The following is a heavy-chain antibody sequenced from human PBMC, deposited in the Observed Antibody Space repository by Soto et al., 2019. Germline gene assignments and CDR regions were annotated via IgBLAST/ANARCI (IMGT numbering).Heavy chain of an antibody. CDR3: ARGITLPTPLDY. Sequence: SVKVSCKASGGTFSTSTFSWVRQAPGQGLEWMGRIIPILDKADYTQKFEDRVAITAEQSTSTAYMELSSLRSEDTAVYYCARGITLPTPLDYWGQGTLVTVSS. V-gene: IGHV1-69*08. CDR2: IIPILDKA. CDR1: GGTFSTST. J-gene: IGHJ4*02. D-gene: IGHD1-20*01.